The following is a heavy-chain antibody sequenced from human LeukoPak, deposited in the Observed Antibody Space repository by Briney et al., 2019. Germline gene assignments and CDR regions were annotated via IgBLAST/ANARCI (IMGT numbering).Heavy chain of an antibody. CDR2: IRFDGSTK. J-gene: IGHJ4*02. CDR1: GFTFSSYG. Sequence: GGSLRLSCAASGFTFSSYGIHWVRQAPGKGLEWVAFIRFDGSTKYYADSVKGRFTISRDNSKNTLYLQMNSLRAEDTAVYYCAKAGASSSWLFDYWGQGTLVTVSS. D-gene: IGHD6-13*01. V-gene: IGHV3-30*02. CDR3: AKAGASSSWLFDY.